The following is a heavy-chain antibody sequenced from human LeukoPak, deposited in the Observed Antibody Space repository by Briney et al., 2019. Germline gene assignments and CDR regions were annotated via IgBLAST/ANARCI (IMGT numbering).Heavy chain of an antibody. J-gene: IGHJ4*02. CDR3: AREGFFDC. CDR1: GFSISTYW. V-gene: IGHV3-74*01. CDR2: INSDGSTT. Sequence: GGSLRLSCAASGFSISTYWMYWVRQAPGKGLMWVSRINSDGSTTSYADSVEGRFIISRDNAKNTLLLEMNSLRAEDTAVYYCAREGFFDCWGRGTLVTVSS.